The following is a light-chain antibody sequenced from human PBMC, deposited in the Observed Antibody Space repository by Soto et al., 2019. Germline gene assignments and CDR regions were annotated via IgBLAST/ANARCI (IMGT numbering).Light chain of an antibody. CDR1: SSDVGGYNY. Sequence: QSALTQPPSVSGSPGQSVTISCTGTSSDVGGYNYVSWYQQYPGRAPKLMIYEVTKRPSGVPDRFSGSKSGNTASLTVSGLQAEDEADYYCSSYAASNNFYFVFGGGTTLTVL. CDR2: EVT. V-gene: IGLV2-8*01. J-gene: IGLJ3*02. CDR3: SSYAASNNFYFV.